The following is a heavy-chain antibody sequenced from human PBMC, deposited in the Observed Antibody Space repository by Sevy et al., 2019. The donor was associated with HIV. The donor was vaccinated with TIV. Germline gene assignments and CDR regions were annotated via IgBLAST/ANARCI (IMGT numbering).Heavy chain of an antibody. CDR1: GFTFSYYR. J-gene: IGHJ5*02. Sequence: GGSLRLSCAASGFTFSYYRMSWVRQAPGKGLEWVANIKGDGSEIYYVDSVKGRFTNSRDHAKNSLFLEMNSLRAEETAVYYCARDPGGRDWFDPWGQGTLVTVSS. CDR2: IKGDGSEI. V-gene: IGHV3-7*03. CDR3: ARDPGGRDWFDP. D-gene: IGHD2-15*01.